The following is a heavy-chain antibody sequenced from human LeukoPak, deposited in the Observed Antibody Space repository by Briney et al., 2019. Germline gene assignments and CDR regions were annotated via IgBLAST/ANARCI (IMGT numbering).Heavy chain of an antibody. D-gene: IGHD3-22*01. Sequence: GGSLRLSYAASGFTFSSYGMHWVRQAPGKGLEWVTFIQSDGSNKYYTDSVKGRFTISRDSSKNTLYLQMNSLRAEDTAVYYCARDLGSGYYNWFDPWGQGTLVTVSS. CDR2: IQSDGSNK. J-gene: IGHJ5*02. V-gene: IGHV3-30*02. CDR3: ARDLGSGYYNWFDP. CDR1: GFTFSSYG.